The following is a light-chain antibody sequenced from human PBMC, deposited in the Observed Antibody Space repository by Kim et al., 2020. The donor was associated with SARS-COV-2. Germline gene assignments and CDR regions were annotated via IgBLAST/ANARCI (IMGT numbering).Light chain of an antibody. J-gene: IGKJ5*01. Sequence: DIQMTQSPSSLSASVGDRVTITCRASQDIRNYLGWYQQNPGRAPKRLIYGASSLQSGVPSRFSGSGSGTEFTLTISSVQPEDFATYFCLQHSTYPITFDQGTRLEIK. CDR3: LQHSTYPIT. V-gene: IGKV1-17*01. CDR2: GAS. CDR1: QDIRNY.